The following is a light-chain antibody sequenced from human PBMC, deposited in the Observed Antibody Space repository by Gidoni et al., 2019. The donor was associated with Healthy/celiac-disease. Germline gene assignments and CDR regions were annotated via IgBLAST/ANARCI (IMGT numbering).Light chain of an antibody. Sequence: SVLTPPPSVSGAPGQMVTISCTGSSSNIGAGYDVHWYQQLPGTAPKLLIYGNSNRPSGVPDRFSGSKSGTSASLAITGLKAEDEADEYCQSYDSSLSGYVFGTGTKVTVL. CDR1: SSNIGAGYD. V-gene: IGLV1-40*01. CDR3: QSYDSSLSGYV. J-gene: IGLJ1*01. CDR2: GNS.